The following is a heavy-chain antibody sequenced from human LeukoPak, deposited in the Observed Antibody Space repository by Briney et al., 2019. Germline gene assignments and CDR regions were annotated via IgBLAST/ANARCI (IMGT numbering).Heavy chain of an antibody. CDR2: VSSDGINT. Sequence: PGGSLRLSCSASGFTFSNFAMSWVRQAPGKGLEWVSAVSSDGINTYYADSVKGRFTISRDNSKNTLYLQMNSLRAEDTAVYYCAKPYDSRRGYFDYWGQGTLVTVSS. D-gene: IGHD3-22*01. V-gene: IGHV3-23*01. CDR1: GFTFSNFA. CDR3: AKPYDSRRGYFDY. J-gene: IGHJ4*02.